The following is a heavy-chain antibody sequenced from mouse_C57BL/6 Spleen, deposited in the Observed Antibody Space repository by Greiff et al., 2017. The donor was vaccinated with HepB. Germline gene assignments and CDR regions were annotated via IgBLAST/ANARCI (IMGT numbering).Heavy chain of an antibody. J-gene: IGHJ3*01. CDR1: GFTFSSYG. Sequence: EVKLMESGGDLVKPGGSLKLSCAASGFTFSSYGMSWVRQTPDKRLEWVATISSGGSYTYYPDSVKGRFTISRDNAKNTLYLQMSSLKSEDTAMYYCANWDVGFAYWGQGTLVTVSA. CDR2: ISSGGSYT. V-gene: IGHV5-6*01. CDR3: ANWDVGFAY. D-gene: IGHD4-1*01.